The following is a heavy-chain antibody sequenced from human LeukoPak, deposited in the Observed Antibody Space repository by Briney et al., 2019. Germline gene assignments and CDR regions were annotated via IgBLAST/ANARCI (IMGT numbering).Heavy chain of an antibody. D-gene: IGHD3-22*01. CDR1: GYTFTTHD. Sequence: ASVKVSCKASGYTFTTHDINWVRQATGQGLEWLGWMSPNSGDTGYAQKFQGRVTMTSDSSISTAYMELSSLRSEDTAIYYCGRDPEREYYYDSKPDYWGQGTLVTVSS. V-gene: IGHV1-8*01. CDR3: GRDPEREYYYDSKPDY. J-gene: IGHJ4*02. CDR2: MSPNSGDT.